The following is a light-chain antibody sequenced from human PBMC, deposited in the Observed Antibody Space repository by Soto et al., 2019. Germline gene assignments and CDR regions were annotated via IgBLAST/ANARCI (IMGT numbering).Light chain of an antibody. CDR1: SNDIGGYNY. J-gene: IGLJ2*01. V-gene: IGLV2-14*01. CDR2: DVS. Sequence: QSALTQPASVSGSPGQSITFSCTGTSNDIGGYNYVSWYQPHPGKAPKLMIFDVSNRPSGVSYRFSGSKSGNTASLTISGLQAEDEADYYCSSYTSSSTLLFGGGTKLTVL. CDR3: SSYTSSSTLL.